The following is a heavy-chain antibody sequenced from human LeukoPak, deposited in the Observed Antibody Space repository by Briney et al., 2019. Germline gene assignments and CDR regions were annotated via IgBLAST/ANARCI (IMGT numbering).Heavy chain of an antibody. D-gene: IGHD5-24*01. V-gene: IGHV3-21*04. J-gene: IGHJ4*02. CDR2: ISSSSSYI. CDR3: TKESYNNRAGSFDY. Sequence: GGSLRLSCAASGFTFSSYSMNWVRQAPGKGLEWVSSISSSSSYIYYADSVKGRFTVSRDNSKNMLYLQMNSLRAEDTAVYYCTKESYNNRAGSFDYWGQGTLVTVSS. CDR1: GFTFSSYS.